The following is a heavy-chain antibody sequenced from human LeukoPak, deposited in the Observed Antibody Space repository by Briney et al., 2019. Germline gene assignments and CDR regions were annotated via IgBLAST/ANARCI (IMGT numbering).Heavy chain of an antibody. CDR3: ARGSDVYYFDY. J-gene: IGHJ4*02. CDR1: GFTVSSSY. CDR2: ISRGGST. Sequence: GGSLRLSCAASGFTVSSSYMNWVRQAPGKGLEWVSVISRGGSTYYADSVKGRFTISRDSSENTLYLQMDSLRAEDTAVYYCARGSDVYYFDYWGQGALGTVSS. V-gene: IGHV3-53*01.